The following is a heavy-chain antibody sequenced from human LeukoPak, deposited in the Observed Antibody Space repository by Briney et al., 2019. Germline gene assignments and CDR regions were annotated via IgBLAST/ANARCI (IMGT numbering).Heavy chain of an antibody. CDR3: AKGPYSSGWFFIDY. CDR1: GFTFRTYA. D-gene: IGHD6-19*01. J-gene: IGHJ4*02. Sequence: GGSLRLSCAASGFTFRTYAMSWVRQAPGKGLEWVSIISGSGDSTYYADSVKGRFTISRDKSKSTLYLQMNSLRAEDTALYYCAKGPYSSGWFFIDYWGQGTLVTVSS. CDR2: ISGSGDST. V-gene: IGHV3-23*01.